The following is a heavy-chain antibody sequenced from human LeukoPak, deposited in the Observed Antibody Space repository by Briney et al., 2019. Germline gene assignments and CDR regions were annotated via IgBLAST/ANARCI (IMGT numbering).Heavy chain of an antibody. D-gene: IGHD2-2*01. Sequence: GGSLRLSCAASGFTFSNAWMSWVRQAPGKGLEWVGRIKSKTDGGTTDYAAPVKGRFTISRDDSKNTLYLQMNSLKTEDTAVYYCITAPTHIVVVPAATPRDPRGSTYWGQGTLVTVSS. V-gene: IGHV3-15*01. CDR2: IKSKTDGGTT. J-gene: IGHJ4*02. CDR3: ITAPTHIVVVPAATPRDPRGSTY. CDR1: GFTFSNAW.